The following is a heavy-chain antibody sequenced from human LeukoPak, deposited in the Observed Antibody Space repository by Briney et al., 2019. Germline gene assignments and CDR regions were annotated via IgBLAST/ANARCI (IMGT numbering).Heavy chain of an antibody. CDR3: ARDPARGDSY. V-gene: IGHV3-74*01. CDR2: INPDGSET. J-gene: IGHJ4*02. CDR1: GFTFNTYW. Sequence: GGSLRLSCAASGFTFNTYWMHWVRQAPGKGLVWVSHINPDGSETNYADSVTGRFTISRDNVKNTLYLQMNSLRAEDTAVYYCARDPARGDSYWGQGILVTVSS. D-gene: IGHD6-6*01.